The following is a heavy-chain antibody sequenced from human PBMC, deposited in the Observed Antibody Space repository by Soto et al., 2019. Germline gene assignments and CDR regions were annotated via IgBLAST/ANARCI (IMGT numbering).Heavy chain of an antibody. V-gene: IGHV4-30-4*01. Sequence: QVQLQEPGPRLVSPSETLSLTCTVSGASVTSGDFYWSWIRQPPGKDLEWIGYVYYNESAYYNPSLKSRTSISVDTSKNHFTLELSSVTAADTAVYYCAALLAGGWGQGSLVTVSS. CDR3: AALLAGG. CDR1: GASVTSGDFY. J-gene: IGHJ4*02. CDR2: VYYNESA. D-gene: IGHD3-10*01.